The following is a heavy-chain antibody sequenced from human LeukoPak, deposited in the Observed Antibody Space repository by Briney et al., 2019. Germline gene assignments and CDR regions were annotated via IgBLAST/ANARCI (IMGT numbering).Heavy chain of an antibody. V-gene: IGHV3-11*06. J-gene: IGHJ4*02. CDR3: ASGHSLAGTALSY. D-gene: IGHD6-19*01. Sequence: GGSLRLSCAAAGFTFSDYYMSWIRQAPGKGLEWVSYISSSSSYTNYADSVKGRFTISRDNAKNSLFLPMNSLGADDTDVYYCASGHSLAGTALSYRGQGPLVRVSS. CDR1: GFTFSDYY. CDR2: ISSSSSYT.